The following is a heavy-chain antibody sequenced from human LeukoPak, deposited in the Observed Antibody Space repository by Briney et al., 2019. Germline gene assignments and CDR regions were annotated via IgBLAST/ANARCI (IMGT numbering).Heavy chain of an antibody. CDR1: GGTFSSYA. CDR3: ARGYGSSTSRFDP. D-gene: IGHD2-2*01. V-gene: IGHV1-69*04. J-gene: IGHJ5*02. Sequence: SVKASCKASGGTFSSYAISWERQAPGQRPEWMGRIIPILGIANYAQKFQGRVTITADKSTSTAYMELSSLRSEDTAVYYCARGYGSSTSRFDPWGQGTLVTVSS. CDR2: IIPILGIA.